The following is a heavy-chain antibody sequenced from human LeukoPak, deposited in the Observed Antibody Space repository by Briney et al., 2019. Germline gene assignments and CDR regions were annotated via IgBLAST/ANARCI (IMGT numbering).Heavy chain of an antibody. J-gene: IGHJ2*01. CDR3: ARPRVPAASYWYFDL. Sequence: GGSLRLSCAASGFTFSSYWMSWVRQAPGKGLEWVSSISSSSSYIYYADSVKGRFTISRDNAKNSLYLQMNSLRAEDTAVYYCARPRVPAASYWYFDLWGRGTLVTVSS. CDR2: ISSSSSYI. CDR1: GFTFSSYW. D-gene: IGHD2-2*01. V-gene: IGHV3-21*01.